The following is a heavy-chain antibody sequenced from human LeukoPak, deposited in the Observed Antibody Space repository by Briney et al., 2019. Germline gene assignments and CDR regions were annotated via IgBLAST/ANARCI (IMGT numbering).Heavy chain of an antibody. V-gene: IGHV3-20*04. CDR3: ARGLDYDILTGPFDY. D-gene: IGHD3-9*01. Sequence: GGSLRLSCAASGFTFDDYGMSWVRQAPGKGLEWVSGINWNGGSTGYADSVKGRFTISRDNAKNSLYLQMNSLRAEDTALYYCARGLDYDILTGPFDYWGQGTLVTVSS. CDR2: INWNGGST. J-gene: IGHJ4*02. CDR1: GFTFDDYG.